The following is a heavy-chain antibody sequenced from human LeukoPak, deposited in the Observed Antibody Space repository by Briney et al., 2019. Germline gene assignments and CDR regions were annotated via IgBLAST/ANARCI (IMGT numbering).Heavy chain of an antibody. CDR2: IHYSGTT. CDR1: GGSISTCY. CDR3: ARMGGYSGYATH. D-gene: IGHD5-12*01. V-gene: IGHV4-59*08. J-gene: IGHJ4*02. Sequence: SATLSLTCPVSGGSISTCYWSWIRQPPGKGLEWIGYIHYSGTTNYNPSLKNRVTISLDTSKNQFSLNLSSVTAADTAVYYCARMGGYSGYATHWGQGTLVTVSS.